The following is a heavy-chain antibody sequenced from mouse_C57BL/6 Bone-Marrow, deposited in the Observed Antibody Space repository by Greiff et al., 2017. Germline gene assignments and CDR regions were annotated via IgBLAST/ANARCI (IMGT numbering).Heavy chain of an antibody. D-gene: IGHD3-2*02. Sequence: VQLQQSGPELVKPGASVKISCKASGYTFTDYYMNWVKQSHGKSLEWIGDINPNNGGTSYNQKFKGKATLTVDKSSSTAYMELRSLTSEDSAVYYCARGQLRLEGAMDYWGQGTSVTVSS. CDR1: GYTFTDYY. CDR3: ARGQLRLEGAMDY. J-gene: IGHJ4*01. V-gene: IGHV1-26*01. CDR2: INPNNGGT.